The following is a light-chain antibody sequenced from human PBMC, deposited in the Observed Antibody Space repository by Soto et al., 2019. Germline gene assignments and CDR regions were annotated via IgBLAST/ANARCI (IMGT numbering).Light chain of an antibody. CDR2: GNS. CDR3: QSYDTSLSVVV. V-gene: IGLV1-40*01. CDR1: SSNIGAGYD. Sequence: QSVLTQPPSVSGAPGQRVTIACTGSSSNIGAGYDVHWYQQLPGTAPKLLIYGNSNRPSGVPDRFSGSKSGTSASLAITGLQDEDEAEYYCQSYDTSLSVVVFGGGTKLTVL. J-gene: IGLJ2*01.